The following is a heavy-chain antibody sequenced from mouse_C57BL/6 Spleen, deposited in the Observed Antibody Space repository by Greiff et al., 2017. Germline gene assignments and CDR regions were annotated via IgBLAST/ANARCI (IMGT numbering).Heavy chain of an antibody. V-gene: IGHV1-50*01. CDR3: ARSYGNTWYFDV. CDR2: IDPSDSYT. D-gene: IGHD2-10*02. Sequence: QVQLQQPGAELVKPGASVKLSCKASGYTFTSYWMQWVKQRPGQGLEWIGEIDPSDSYTNYNQKFQGKATLTVDTSSSTAYMQLSSLTSEDSAVYYCARSYGNTWYFDVWGTGTTVTVSS. J-gene: IGHJ1*03. CDR1: GYTFTSYW.